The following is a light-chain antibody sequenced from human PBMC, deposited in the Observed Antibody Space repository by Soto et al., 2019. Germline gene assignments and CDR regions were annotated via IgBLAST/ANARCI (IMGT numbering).Light chain of an antibody. CDR2: LNNDGSH. CDR1: SGHSSYA. V-gene: IGLV4-69*01. Sequence: QSVLTQSPSASASLGASVKLTCSLSSGHSSYAITWHQQQPERGPRYLMRLNNDGSHTKGDGIPDRFSGSSSGAERYLTISSLQSEDEADYYCQTWTTGIVVFGGGTKVTVL. CDR3: QTWTTGIVV. J-gene: IGLJ2*01.